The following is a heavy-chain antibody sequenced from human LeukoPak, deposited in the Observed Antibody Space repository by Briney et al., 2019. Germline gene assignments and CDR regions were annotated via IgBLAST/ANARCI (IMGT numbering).Heavy chain of an antibody. CDR3: ARGRPRIAAAGRPFDY. V-gene: IGHV4-34*01. CDR1: GGSFSGYY. Sequence: SETLSLTCAVYGGSFSGYYWSWIRQPPGKGLEWIGEINHSGSTNYNPSLKSRVTISVDTSKNQFSLKLSSVTAADTAVYYCARGRPRIAAAGRPFDYWGQGTLVTVSS. J-gene: IGHJ4*02. CDR2: INHSGST. D-gene: IGHD6-13*01.